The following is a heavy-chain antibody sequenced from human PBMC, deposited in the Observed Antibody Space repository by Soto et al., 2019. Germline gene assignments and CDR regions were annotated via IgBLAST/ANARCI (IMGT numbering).Heavy chain of an antibody. V-gene: IGHV3-23*01. CDR2: ISGSGGST. Sequence: GGSLRLSCAASGFTFSSYAMSWVRQAPGKGLEWVSAISGSGGSTYYADSVKGRFTISRDNSKNTLYLQMNSLRAEDTAVYYCAKGTGLTGTASHYYSGMDVWGEGTTVTLSS. J-gene: IGHJ6*02. CDR1: GFTFSSYA. D-gene: IGHD2-21*02. CDR3: AKGTGLTGTASHYYSGMDV.